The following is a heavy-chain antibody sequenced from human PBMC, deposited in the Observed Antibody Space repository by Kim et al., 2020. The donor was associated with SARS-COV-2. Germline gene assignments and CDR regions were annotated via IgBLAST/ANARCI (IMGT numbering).Heavy chain of an antibody. D-gene: IGHD3-10*01. J-gene: IGHJ4*02. V-gene: IGHV4-31*03. Sequence: SETLSLTCTVSGGSISSGGYYWSWIRQHPGKGLEWIGYIYYSGSTYYNPSLKSRVTISVDTSKNQFSLKLSSVTAADTAVYYCAINLGRKGGFGSFFDYWGQGTLVTGSS. CDR3: AINLGRKGGFGSFFDY. CDR1: GGSISSGGYY. CDR2: IYYSGST.